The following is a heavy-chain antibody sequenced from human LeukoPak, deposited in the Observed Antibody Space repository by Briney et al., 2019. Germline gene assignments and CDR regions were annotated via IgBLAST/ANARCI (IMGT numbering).Heavy chain of an antibody. CDR1: GGSISSGSYY. CDR3: ARVATYYYDSSGYFHI. Sequence: SSETLSLTCTVSGGSISSGSYYWSWIRQPAGKGLEWIGRIYTSGSTNYNPSLKSRVTISVDTSKNQFSLKLSSVTAADTAVYYCARVATYYYDSSGYFHIWGQGTMVTVSS. D-gene: IGHD3-22*01. J-gene: IGHJ3*02. CDR2: IYTSGST. V-gene: IGHV4-61*02.